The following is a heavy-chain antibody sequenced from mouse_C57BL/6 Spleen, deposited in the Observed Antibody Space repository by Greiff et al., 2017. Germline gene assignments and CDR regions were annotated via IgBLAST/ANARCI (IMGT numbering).Heavy chain of an antibody. Sequence: EVKLMESGGGLVKPGGSLKLSCAASGFTFSSYTMSWVRQTPEKRLEWVATISGGGGNTYYPDSVKGRFTISRDNAKNTLYLQMSSLRSEDTALYYCARHGGSNYVPYYYAMDYWGQGTSVTVSS. J-gene: IGHJ4*01. CDR1: GFTFSSYT. CDR3: ARHGGSNYVPYYYAMDY. CDR2: ISGGGGNT. D-gene: IGHD2-5*01. V-gene: IGHV5-9*01.